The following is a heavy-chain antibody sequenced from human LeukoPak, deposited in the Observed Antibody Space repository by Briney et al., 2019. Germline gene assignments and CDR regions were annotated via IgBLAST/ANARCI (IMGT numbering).Heavy chain of an antibody. J-gene: IGHJ3*02. D-gene: IGHD2-15*01. CDR1: GGSISSRGYY. CDR3: ARHCCSGPAKRVFDI. Sequence: SETLSLTCTVSGGSISSRGYYWGWIRQPPGKGLEWIGSFYYSGSTYSNPSLKSRVTISVDTSKNQFSLKLSSVTAADTAVYHCARHCCSGPAKRVFDIWGQGTMVTVSS. CDR2: FYYSGST. V-gene: IGHV4-39*01.